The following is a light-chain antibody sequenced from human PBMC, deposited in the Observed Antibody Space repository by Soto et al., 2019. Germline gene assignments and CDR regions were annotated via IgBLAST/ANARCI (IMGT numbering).Light chain of an antibody. V-gene: IGKV3-15*01. J-gene: IGKJ1*01. CDR2: GAS. CDR1: QSVNSN. Sequence: EIVMTQSPATLSVSPGERATLSCRASQSVNSNLAWYHQKPGQAPRLLFSGASTRAAGTPSRFSGSGSGTVFTLSISSMQSEDIGVYFCQQYKTWPSFGQGTKVEIK. CDR3: QQYKTWPS.